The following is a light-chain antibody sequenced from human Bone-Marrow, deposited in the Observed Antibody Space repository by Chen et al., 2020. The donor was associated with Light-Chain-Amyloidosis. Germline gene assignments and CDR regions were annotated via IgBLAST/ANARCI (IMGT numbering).Light chain of an antibody. Sequence: QSALTQPASVSGSPGQSITISCTGTSSDVGGDNHVSWYEPHPDKAPKLMIYEVTNLPSWVPDRFSGSKSDNTASLTISGLQTEDEADYFCSSKTITNTLVFGSGTRVTVL. CDR3: SSKTITNTLV. J-gene: IGLJ1*01. CDR1: SSDVGGDNH. CDR2: EVT. V-gene: IGLV2-14*01.